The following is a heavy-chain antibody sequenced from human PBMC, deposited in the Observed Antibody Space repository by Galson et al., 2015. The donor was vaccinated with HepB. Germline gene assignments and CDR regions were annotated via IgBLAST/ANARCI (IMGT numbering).Heavy chain of an antibody. D-gene: IGHD3-10*01. J-gene: IGHJ5*02. CDR2: IRNKDNNYAT. CDR3: IKGSTYHGDWFDP. V-gene: IGHV3-73*01. Sequence: LRLSCAASGFTFSGSAMHWVRQASGKGLEWVGRIRNKDNNYATAYAASVKGRFTISRDDSKNTAYLQMNSLKTEDTAVYYCIKGSTYHGDWFDPWGQGTLVTVSS. CDR1: GFTFSGSA.